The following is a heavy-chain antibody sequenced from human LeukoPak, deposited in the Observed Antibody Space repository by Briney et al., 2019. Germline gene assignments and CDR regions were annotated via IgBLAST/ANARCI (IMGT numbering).Heavy chain of an antibody. D-gene: IGHD3-3*01. V-gene: IGHV3-23*01. CDR1: GFTFSSYA. CDR2: ISGSGGST. Sequence: GGSLRLSCAASGFTFSSYAMSWVRQAPGKGLEWVSAISGSGGSTYYADSVKGRFTISRDNSKNTLYLQMYSLRAEDTAVYYCAKVSGIFGGYYYYGMDVWGQGTTVTVSS. J-gene: IGHJ6*02. CDR3: AKVSGIFGGYYYYGMDV.